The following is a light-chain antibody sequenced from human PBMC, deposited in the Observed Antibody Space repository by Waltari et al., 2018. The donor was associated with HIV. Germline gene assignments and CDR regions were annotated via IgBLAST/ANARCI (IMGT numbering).Light chain of an antibody. V-gene: IGKV3-11*01. CDR1: QSVSSY. CDR2: RAS. J-gene: IGKJ5*01. CDR3: HQRSNWPIT. Sequence: EIVLTQSPGTLTLSPGERATLSCRASQSVSSYLAWYQQNPGQAPRLLIYRASSRATGIPARFSGSGSGTDFTLTISSLEPGDFGVYYCHQRSNWPITFGQGTRLEIK.